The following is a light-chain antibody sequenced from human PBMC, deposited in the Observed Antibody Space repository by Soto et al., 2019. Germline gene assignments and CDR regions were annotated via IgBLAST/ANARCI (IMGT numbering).Light chain of an antibody. CDR2: AAS. J-gene: IGKJ1*01. CDR3: QQYNSYKGT. Sequence: DIQMSQSLSSLSASVGDRVTITCRASQGISNYLAWYQQKPGKVPKLLIYAASTLQSGVPSRFSGSGSGTEFTLTISGLLPDDFATYYCQQYNSYKGTFGQGTKVGI. CDR1: QGISNY. V-gene: IGKV1-16*01.